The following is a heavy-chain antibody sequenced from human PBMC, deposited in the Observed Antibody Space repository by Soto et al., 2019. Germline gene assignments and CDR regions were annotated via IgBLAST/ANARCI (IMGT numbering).Heavy chain of an antibody. Sequence: PGGSLRLSCAASGFTFSSYWVSWVRQAPGKGLEWVANIKQDGSEKYYVDSVKGRFTISRDNAKNSLYLQMNSLRAEDTAVYYCARDSSSGHGMDVWGQGTTVTVSS. J-gene: IGHJ6*02. CDR3: ARDSSSGHGMDV. V-gene: IGHV3-7*01. D-gene: IGHD6-19*01. CDR1: GFTFSSYW. CDR2: IKQDGSEK.